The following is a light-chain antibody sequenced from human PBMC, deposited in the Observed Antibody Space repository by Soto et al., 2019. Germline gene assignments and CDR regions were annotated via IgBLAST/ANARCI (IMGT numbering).Light chain of an antibody. Sequence: SVVNSPASRSGAPWPSHTPSCTWTHNDVGGSNYVSWYHHHPGKAPKLMIYDVSNRPSGVSNQFSVFKSGNTASLTISGLQAGDEADYFCSSYTTSNTRQILLGNRTKVTVL. CDR3: SSYTTSNTRQIL. CDR2: DVS. J-gene: IGLJ1*01. V-gene: IGLV2-14*03. CDR1: HNDVGGSNY.